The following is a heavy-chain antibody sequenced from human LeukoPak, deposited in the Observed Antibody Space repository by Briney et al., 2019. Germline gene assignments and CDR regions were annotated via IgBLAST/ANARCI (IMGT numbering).Heavy chain of an antibody. D-gene: IGHD3-22*01. CDR1: GGSISTYY. CDR2: INHSGST. Sequence: PSETLSLTCTVSGGSISTYYWSWIRQPPGKGLEWIGEINHSGSTNYNPSLKSRVTISVDTSKNQFSLKLSSVTAADTAVYYCARQWHYYENWFDPWGQGTLVTVSS. CDR3: ARQWHYYENWFDP. V-gene: IGHV4-34*01. J-gene: IGHJ5*02.